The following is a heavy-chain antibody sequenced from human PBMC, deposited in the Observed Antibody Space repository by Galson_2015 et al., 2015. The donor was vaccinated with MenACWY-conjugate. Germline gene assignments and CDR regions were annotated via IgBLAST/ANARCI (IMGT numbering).Heavy chain of an antibody. D-gene: IGHD2-2*01. CDR2: FRPTFGTA. V-gene: IGHV1-69*06. Sequence: SVKVSCKASGGTFNNYAVNWVRQAPGQGLEWMGGFRPTFGTANYAQKFQDRLSFIADTSTSTVFMELSSLTSEDTAVYYCARGLSCMSTSGAVLPPNDAFDFWGQGSVVTVS. CDR1: GGTFNNYA. CDR3: ARGLSCMSTSGAVLPPNDAFDF. J-gene: IGHJ3*01.